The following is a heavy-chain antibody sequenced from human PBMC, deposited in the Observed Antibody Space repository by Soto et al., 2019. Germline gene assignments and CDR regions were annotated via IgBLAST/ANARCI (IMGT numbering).Heavy chain of an antibody. Sequence: GGSLRLSCAASGFTFDDYAMHWVRQAPGKGLEWVSGINWNSVSIAYADSVKGRFSISRDNAKKSLNLQMNDLRPEDTAFYYCAKQVIPSAKIYYAMDVWGQGTTVTVSS. D-gene: IGHD2-2*01. J-gene: IGHJ6*02. CDR2: INWNSVSI. V-gene: IGHV3-9*01. CDR1: GFTFDDYA. CDR3: AKQVIPSAKIYYAMDV.